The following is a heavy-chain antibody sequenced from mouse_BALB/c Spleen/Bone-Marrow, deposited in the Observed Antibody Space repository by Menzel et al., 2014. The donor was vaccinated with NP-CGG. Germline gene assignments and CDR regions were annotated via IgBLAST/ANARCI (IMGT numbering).Heavy chain of an antibody. D-gene: IGHD4-1*01. Sequence: VNVVESGAELMKPGASVKISCKATGYTFSSYWIEWVKQRPGHGLEWIGEILPGSGSTNYNEKFKGKATFTADTSSNTAYIQLSSRTSEDAAVDYYARWGPCWEFAYWGQGTLVTVSA. J-gene: IGHJ3*01. CDR1: GYTFSSYW. V-gene: IGHV1-9*01. CDR2: ILPGSGST. CDR3: ARWGPCWEFAY.